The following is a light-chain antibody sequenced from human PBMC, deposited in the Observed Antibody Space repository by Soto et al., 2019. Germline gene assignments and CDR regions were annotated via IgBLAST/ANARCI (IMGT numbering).Light chain of an antibody. CDR3: QQSYSSLPCT. Sequence: DIQMTQSPSSLSASVGDRVTITCRASQRISTYLNWYQQKPGKAPKVLISAVSYLQSGVPSRFSGSGSGTDFTLTISNLQPEDFATYYCQQSYSSLPCTFGQGTKLEIK. CDR2: AVS. V-gene: IGKV1-39*01. J-gene: IGKJ2*02. CDR1: QRISTY.